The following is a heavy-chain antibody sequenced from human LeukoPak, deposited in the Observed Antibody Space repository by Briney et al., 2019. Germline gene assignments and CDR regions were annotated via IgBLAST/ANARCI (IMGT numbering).Heavy chain of an antibody. CDR1: GFTFSSYA. Sequence: GGSLRLSCAASGFTFSSYAMHWVRQAPGKGLEWVAAISYDGSNKYYADSVKGRFTISRDNSKNTLYLQMNSLRAEDTAVYYCAKGGSSGWPYWGQGTLVTVSS. CDR3: AKGGSSGWPY. V-gene: IGHV3-30-3*01. CDR2: ISYDGSNK. D-gene: IGHD6-19*01. J-gene: IGHJ4*02.